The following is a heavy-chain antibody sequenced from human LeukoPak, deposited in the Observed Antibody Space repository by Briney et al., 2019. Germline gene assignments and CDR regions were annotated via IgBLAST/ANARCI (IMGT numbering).Heavy chain of an antibody. CDR3: ARGSSFDGYCSAGACDAGYYDS. V-gene: IGHV4-34*01. J-gene: IGHJ4*02. CDR1: GESFSAYF. CDR2: INHRGSS. Sequence: PSETLSLTCAVYGESFSAYFWNWIRQAPGKPLEYIGEINHRGSSHYNPSLKTRVTLSVDTSKNQCSLKLTSVTAADTAVYFCARGSSFDGYCSAGACDAGYYDSWGQGTPVTVSS. D-gene: IGHD2-15*01.